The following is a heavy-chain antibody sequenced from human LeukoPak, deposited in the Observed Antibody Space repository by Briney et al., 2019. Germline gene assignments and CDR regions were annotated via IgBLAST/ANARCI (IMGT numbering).Heavy chain of an antibody. J-gene: IGHJ6*03. CDR2: IIPIFGTA. CDR1: GGTFSSYA. CDR3: ARAVLWFGELYYMDV. D-gene: IGHD3-10*01. V-gene: IGHV1-69*13. Sequence: VKVSCKASGGTFSSYAISWVRQAPGQGLEWMGGIIPIFGTANYAQKFQGRVTITADKSTSTAYMELSSLRSEDTAVYYCARAVLWFGELYYMDVWGKGTAVTVSS.